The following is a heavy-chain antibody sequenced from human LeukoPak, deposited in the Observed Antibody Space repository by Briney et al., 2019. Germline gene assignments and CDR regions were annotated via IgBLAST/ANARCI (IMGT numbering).Heavy chain of an antibody. V-gene: IGHV4-39*07. D-gene: IGHD1-26*01. CDR3: ARDGPSSWELHLQSHYYYGMDV. Sequence: SETLSLTCTVSGGSISSSSYYWGWIRQPPGKGLEWIGSIYYSGSTYYNPSLKSRVTISVDTSKNQFSLKLSSVTAADTAVYYCARDGPSSWELHLQSHYYYGMDVWGQGTTVTVSS. J-gene: IGHJ6*02. CDR2: IYYSGST. CDR1: GGSISSSSYY.